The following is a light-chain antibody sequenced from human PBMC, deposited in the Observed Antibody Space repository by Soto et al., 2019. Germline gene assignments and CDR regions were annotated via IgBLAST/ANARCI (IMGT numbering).Light chain of an antibody. CDR1: QSVSNNY. J-gene: IGKJ5*01. CDR2: GAS. V-gene: IGKV3D-20*02. CDR3: QQRSDWTT. Sequence: EIALTQSPGTPSLSPGERATLSCRASQSVSNNYLAWYQQKPGQAPRLLIYGASNRATGIPDRFSGSGSGTDFTLTISRLEPEDFALYYCQQRSDWTTFGPGTRLEIK.